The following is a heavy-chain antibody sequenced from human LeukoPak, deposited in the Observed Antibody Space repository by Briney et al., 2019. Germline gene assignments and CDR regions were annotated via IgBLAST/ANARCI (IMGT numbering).Heavy chain of an antibody. Sequence: ASVKVSCKASGYTFTDYHMHWVRQAPGQGLEWMGWINPNSGGTNYAQKFQGRVTMTRDVFISTAYMELSKLRSDDTAVYYCARDRVAAAGREDYWGQGTLVTVSS. CDR1: GYTFTDYH. J-gene: IGHJ4*02. CDR3: ARDRVAAAGREDY. CDR2: INPNSGGT. V-gene: IGHV1-2*02. D-gene: IGHD6-13*01.